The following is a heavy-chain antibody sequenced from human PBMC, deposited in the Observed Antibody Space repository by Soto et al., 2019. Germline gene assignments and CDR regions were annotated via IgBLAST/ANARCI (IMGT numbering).Heavy chain of an antibody. CDR1: GGSISSSSYY. CDR3: ERHARKWELHY. Sequence: PSETLSLTCTVSGGSISSSSYYWGWIRQPPGKGLEWIGSIYYSGSTYYNPSLKSRVTISVDTSKNQFSLKLSSVTAADTTVYYCERHARKWELHYWGQGTMVTVYS. V-gene: IGHV4-39*01. J-gene: IGHJ4*02. D-gene: IGHD1-26*01. CDR2: IYYSGST.